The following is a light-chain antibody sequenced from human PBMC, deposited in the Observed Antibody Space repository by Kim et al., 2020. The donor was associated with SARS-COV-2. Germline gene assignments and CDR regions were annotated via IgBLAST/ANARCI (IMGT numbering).Light chain of an antibody. J-gene: IGLJ3*02. CDR2: ENN. CDR3: QSYDNTMNVNWV. CDR1: SSNSGAGYY. Sequence: VTIACTGSSSNSGAGYYVHWYQQVPGTAPKLRIYENNKRPSGVPDRFYGSKSGTSASLAITGLQAEDEADYYCQSYDNTMNVNWVFGGGTKVTVL. V-gene: IGLV1-40*01.